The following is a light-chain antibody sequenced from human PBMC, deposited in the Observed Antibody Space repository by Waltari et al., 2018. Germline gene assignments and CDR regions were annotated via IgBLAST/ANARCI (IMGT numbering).Light chain of an antibody. J-gene: IGLJ3*02. V-gene: IGLV1-40*01. Sequence: QSVLTQPPSVSGAPGQTIMISCSGRGSNIGAGYDVPWYQQLPGTAPKLVIYENVKRPSGVPDRFSGSKSGTSVSLAITDLQAEDEADYYCQSFDTTQNAWVFGGGTKLIVV. CDR3: QSFDTTQNAWV. CDR1: GSNIGAGYD. CDR2: ENV.